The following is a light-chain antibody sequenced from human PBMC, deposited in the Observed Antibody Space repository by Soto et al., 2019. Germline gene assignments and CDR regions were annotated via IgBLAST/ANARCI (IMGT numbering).Light chain of an antibody. Sequence: QSALTQPASASGSPGQSITISCTGTSSDVGAYNLVSWFQQHPGKAPKLMIFEVSERPSGVSNRFSGSKSCNAASLTISGLQAEDEADYYCCSYAGGATYVVGTGTKVTVL. J-gene: IGLJ1*01. CDR2: EVS. CDR1: SSDVGAYNL. V-gene: IGLV2-23*02. CDR3: CSYAGGATYV.